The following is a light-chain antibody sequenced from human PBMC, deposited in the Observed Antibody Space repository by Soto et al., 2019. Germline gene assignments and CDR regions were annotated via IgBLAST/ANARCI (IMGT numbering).Light chain of an antibody. Sequence: QSALTQPASVSGSPGQSITISCTGTSSDVGAYNYVCWYQHHPGKAPKLMIYEVSNRPSGVSNRFSGSKSGNTASLTISGLQAEDEADYYCSSYTSSSTLYVFGTGTQLTVL. CDR3: SSYTSSSTLYV. CDR1: SSDVGAYNY. J-gene: IGLJ1*01. V-gene: IGLV2-14*01. CDR2: EVS.